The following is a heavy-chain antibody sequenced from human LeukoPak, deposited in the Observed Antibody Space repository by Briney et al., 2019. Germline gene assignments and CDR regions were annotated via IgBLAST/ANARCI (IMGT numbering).Heavy chain of an antibody. Sequence: SETLSLTCTVSGGSISSYYWSWIRQPAGKGLEWIGRIYTSGSTNYNPSLKSRVTMSVDTSKNQFSLKLSSVTAADTAVYYCARQIPRAFGFRGAEDVYYFDYWGQGTLVTVSS. CDR1: GGSISSYY. V-gene: IGHV4-4*07. CDR3: ARQIPRAFGFRGAEDVYYFDY. D-gene: IGHD3-10*01. CDR2: IYTSGST. J-gene: IGHJ4*02.